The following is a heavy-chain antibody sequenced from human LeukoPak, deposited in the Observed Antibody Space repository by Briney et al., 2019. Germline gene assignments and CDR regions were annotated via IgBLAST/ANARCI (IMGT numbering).Heavy chain of an antibody. D-gene: IGHD2-2*02. V-gene: IGHV3-7*01. CDR1: GFTFSSYW. Sequence: GGSLRLSCAASGFTFSSYWMSWVRQAPGKGLEWVANIKQDGSEKYYVDSVKGRFTISRDNAKNSLYLQMNSLRAEDTAVYYCARKGKPGYCSSTSCYTEYYYYYYMDVWGKGTTVTVSS. CDR3: ARKGKPGYCSSTSCYTEYYYYYYMDV. CDR2: IKQDGSEK. J-gene: IGHJ6*03.